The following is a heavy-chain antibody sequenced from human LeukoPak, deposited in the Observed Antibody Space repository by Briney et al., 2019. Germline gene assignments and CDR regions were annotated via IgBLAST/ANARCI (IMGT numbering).Heavy chain of an antibody. CDR1: GGAISGYY. Sequence: SDTLSLTCTVSGGAISGYYWSWIRQPAGKGLEWLGRVYSSGSTKYNPSLESRVTMSVDTSKNQFSLKLNFVTAADTAVYYCARVGSGYDFFDYWGQGTLVTVSS. CDR2: VYSSGST. CDR3: ARVGSGYDFFDY. V-gene: IGHV4-4*07. J-gene: IGHJ4*02. D-gene: IGHD3/OR15-3a*01.